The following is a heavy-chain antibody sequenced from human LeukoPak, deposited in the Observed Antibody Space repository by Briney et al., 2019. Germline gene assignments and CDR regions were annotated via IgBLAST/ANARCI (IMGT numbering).Heavy chain of an antibody. J-gene: IGHJ4*02. CDR1: GFTFSSYE. V-gene: IGHV3-48*03. CDR3: ALIEMATIKIDY. CDR2: ISSSGSTI. Sequence: PTGGSLRLSCAASGFTFSSYEMNWVRQAPGKGLEWVSYISSSGSTIYYADSVKGRFTVSRDNAKNSLYLQMNSLRAEDTAVYYCALIEMATIKIDYWGQGTLVTVSS. D-gene: IGHD5-24*01.